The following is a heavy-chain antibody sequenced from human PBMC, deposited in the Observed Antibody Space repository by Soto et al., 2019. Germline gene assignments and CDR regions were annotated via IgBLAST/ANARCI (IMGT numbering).Heavy chain of an antibody. CDR1: GFTFSSYG. D-gene: IGHD6-13*01. CDR3: ARTAGGRVRGALDI. J-gene: IGHJ3*02. CDR2: IPNTENKK. Sequence: QVHLEESGGGVVQPGTSLRLSCVASGFTFSSYGMHWVRQAPGKGLEWVAVIPNTENKKYYADSVKGRFTISRDNSQNTLFLQIDILMSEDTAMYYCARTAGGRVRGALDIWGQGTMVTVS. V-gene: IGHV3-30-3*01.